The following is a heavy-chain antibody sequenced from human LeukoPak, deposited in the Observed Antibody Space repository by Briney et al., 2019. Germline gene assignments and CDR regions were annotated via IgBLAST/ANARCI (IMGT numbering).Heavy chain of an antibody. J-gene: IGHJ3*02. V-gene: IGHV1-24*01. CDR2: FDPEDGET. CDR1: GYTLTELS. D-gene: IGHD6-13*01. Sequence: GASVKVSCKVSGYTLTELSMHWVRQAPGKGLEWMGGFDPEDGETIYAQKFQGRVTMTEDTSTDTAYMELSSLRSEDTAVYYCATDRRAAAGQDAFDIWGQGTMVTVSS. CDR3: ATDRRAAAGQDAFDI.